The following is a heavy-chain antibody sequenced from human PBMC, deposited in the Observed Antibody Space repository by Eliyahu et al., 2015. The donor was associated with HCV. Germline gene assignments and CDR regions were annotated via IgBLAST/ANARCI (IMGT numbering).Heavy chain of an antibody. Sequence: EVQLVESGGGLIXPGGSLRLSXVVSGFSVSSSYVSWVRQAPGKGLEWVSVIFGGGTAYYSDSVKGRFIISRDISKSTVYLQMNSLRAEDTAVYYCARGAMAGTGVFDHWGQGTLVTVSS. CDR3: ARGAMAGTGVFDH. CDR2: IFGGGTA. V-gene: IGHV3-53*01. CDR1: GFSVSSSY. J-gene: IGHJ4*02. D-gene: IGHD6-19*01.